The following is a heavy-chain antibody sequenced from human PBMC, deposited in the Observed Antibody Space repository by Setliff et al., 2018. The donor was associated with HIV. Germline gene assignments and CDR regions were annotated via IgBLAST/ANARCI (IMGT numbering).Heavy chain of an antibody. CDR2: VNHSGST. V-gene: IGHV4-34*01. Sequence: PSETLSLTCAVYGGSFSGYYWSWIRQPPGKGLEWIGEVNHSGSTNYNPSLKSRVTISVDMSKNQFSLKLSSVTAADTAVYYCARARATETTFHYFDYYMDVWCKGTTVTVSS. CDR3: ARARATETTFHYFDYYMDV. CDR1: GGSFSGYY. J-gene: IGHJ6*03. D-gene: IGHD4-4*01.